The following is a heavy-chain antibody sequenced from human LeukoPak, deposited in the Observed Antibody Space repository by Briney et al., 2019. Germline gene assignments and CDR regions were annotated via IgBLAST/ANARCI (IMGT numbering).Heavy chain of an antibody. CDR1: GVSLDNAW. J-gene: IGHJ4*02. CDR3: AKEQWLVPYYFDY. CDR2: ISGSGGST. D-gene: IGHD6-19*01. V-gene: IGHV3-23*01. Sequence: GGSLRLSCTASGVSLDNAWMSWVRQAPGKGLEWVSAISGSGGSTYYADSVKGRFTISRDNSKNTLYLQMNSLRAEDTAVYYCAKEQWLVPYYFDYWGQGTLVTVSS.